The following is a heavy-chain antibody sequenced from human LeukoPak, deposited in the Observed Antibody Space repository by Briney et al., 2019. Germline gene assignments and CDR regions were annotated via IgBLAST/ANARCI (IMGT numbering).Heavy chain of an antibody. J-gene: IGHJ4*02. CDR1: GGSISSSSYY. Sequence: SETLSLTCTVSGGSISSSSYYWGWIRQPPGKGLEWIGSTYYSGSTYYNPSLKSRVTISVDTSKNQFSLKLSSVTAADTAVYYCARRGGYCSSTSCYDYFDYWGQGTLVTVSS. V-gene: IGHV4-39*01. D-gene: IGHD2-2*01. CDR3: ARRGGYCSSTSCYDYFDY. CDR2: TYYSGST.